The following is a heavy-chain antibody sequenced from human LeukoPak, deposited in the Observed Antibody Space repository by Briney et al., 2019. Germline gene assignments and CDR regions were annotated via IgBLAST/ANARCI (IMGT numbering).Heavy chain of an antibody. CDR3: ARLRYCSSTSCYFRLRKMEYYFDY. CDR1: GYSFTSYW. J-gene: IGHJ4*02. Sequence: GESLKISCKGSGYSFTSYWIGWVRQMPGKGLEWMGIIYPGDSDTRYSPSFQGQVTISADKSISTAYLQWSSLKAPDTAMYYCARLRYCSSTSCYFRLRKMEYYFDYWGQGTLVTVSS. D-gene: IGHD2-2*01. V-gene: IGHV5-51*01. CDR2: IYPGDSDT.